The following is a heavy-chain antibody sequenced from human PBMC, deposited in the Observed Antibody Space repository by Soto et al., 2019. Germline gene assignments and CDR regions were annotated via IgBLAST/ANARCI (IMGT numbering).Heavy chain of an antibody. J-gene: IGHJ6*03. D-gene: IGHD2-2*01. CDR2: INSDGSST. CDR3: ARVRQDIVVVKYYYYYYMDV. Sequence: GGSLRLSCAASGFTFSSYWMHWVRQAPGKGLVWVSRINSDGSSTSYADSVKGRFTISRDNAKNTLYLQMNSLRAEDTAVYYCARVRQDIVVVKYYYYYYMDVWGKGTTVTVSS. CDR1: GFTFSSYW. V-gene: IGHV3-74*01.